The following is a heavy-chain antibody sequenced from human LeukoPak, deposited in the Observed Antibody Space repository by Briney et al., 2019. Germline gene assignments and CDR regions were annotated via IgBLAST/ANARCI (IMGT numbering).Heavy chain of an antibody. D-gene: IGHD3-22*01. J-gene: IGHJ4*02. CDR3: ARWRDSSGDFDY. V-gene: IGHV1-69*13. CDR2: IIPIFGTA. CDR1: GGTFSSYA. Sequence: ASVKVSCKASGGTFSSYAISWVREAPGQGLEWMGGIIPIFGTANYAQKFQGRVTITADESTSTAYMELSSLRSGDTAVYYCARWRDSSGDFDYWGQGTLVTVSS.